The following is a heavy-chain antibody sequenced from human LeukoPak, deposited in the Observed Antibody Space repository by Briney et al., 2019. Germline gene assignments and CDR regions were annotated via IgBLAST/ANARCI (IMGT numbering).Heavy chain of an antibody. CDR1: GGSISSSSYY. Sequence: SETLSLTCTVSGGSISSSSYYWGWIRRPPGKGLEWVGSIYYSGSTYYNPSLKSRVTISVDTSKNQFSLKLSSVTAADTAVYYCARLGYHSNSGSFDYWGQGTLVTVSS. D-gene: IGHD1-26*01. V-gene: IGHV4-39*07. CDR2: IYYSGST. J-gene: IGHJ4*02. CDR3: ARLGYHSNSGSFDY.